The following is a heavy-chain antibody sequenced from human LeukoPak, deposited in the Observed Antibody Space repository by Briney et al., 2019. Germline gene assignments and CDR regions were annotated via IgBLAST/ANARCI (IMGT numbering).Heavy chain of an antibody. CDR2: IYYSGST. CDR1: GGSISNSIYY. Sequence: SETLSLTCTVSGGSISNSIYYWGWIRQPPGKGLEWIGSIYYSGSTYYNPSLKSRVTISVDTSKNQFSLKLTSVTAADTAVYYCARSLPAMVTDTIAPFFDHWGQGTLVTVSS. D-gene: IGHD2-21*02. J-gene: IGHJ4*02. V-gene: IGHV4-39*07. CDR3: ARSLPAMVTDTIAPFFDH.